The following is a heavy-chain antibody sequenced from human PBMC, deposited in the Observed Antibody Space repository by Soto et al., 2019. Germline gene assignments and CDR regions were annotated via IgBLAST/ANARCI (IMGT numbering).Heavy chain of an antibody. CDR2: INPNSGDT. Sequence: ASVKVSCKASGYTFTGYYVHWVRQAPGQGLEWMGWINPNSGDTYLAQRFQGRVTMNRDTSIGTAYMELRSLRSDDTAVYYCARTGTHYDFWRGDYGMDVWGQGTTVTVSS. J-gene: IGHJ6*02. D-gene: IGHD3-3*01. V-gene: IGHV1-2*02. CDR1: GYTFTGYY. CDR3: ARTGTHYDFWRGDYGMDV.